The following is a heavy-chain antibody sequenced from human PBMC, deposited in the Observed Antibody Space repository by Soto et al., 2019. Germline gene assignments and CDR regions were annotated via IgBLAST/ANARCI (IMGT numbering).Heavy chain of an antibody. D-gene: IGHD2-21*02. J-gene: IGHJ4*01. Sequence: QVHLVQSGADGRKSGSSVRVSCTASGGGTLSNDAISWVRQYPGQGLEWLGRISPFFGTTDYSQSFQGRLTMTADASTGTVYMDLRSLKSADTAVYYCAREVVTETTWGSFDSWGHGTLVTVSS. CDR1: GGGTLSNDA. CDR3: AREVVTETTWGSFDS. CDR2: ISPFFGTT. V-gene: IGHV1-69*01.